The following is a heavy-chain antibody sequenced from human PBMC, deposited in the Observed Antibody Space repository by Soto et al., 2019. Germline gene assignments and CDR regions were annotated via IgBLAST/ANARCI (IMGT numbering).Heavy chain of an antibody. CDR1: GYIFINYG. J-gene: IGHJ5*02. V-gene: IGHV1-18*01. CDR2: ISGYNGNT. D-gene: IGHD2-2*01. CDR3: ARDEVPAANWLDR. Sequence: ASVKVSCKASGYIFINYGITWVRQAPGQGLEWMGWISGYNGNTKYADKLQGRVTMTTDTSTTTAYMELRSLRSDDSAVYYCARDEVPAANWLDRWGQGTLVTVSS.